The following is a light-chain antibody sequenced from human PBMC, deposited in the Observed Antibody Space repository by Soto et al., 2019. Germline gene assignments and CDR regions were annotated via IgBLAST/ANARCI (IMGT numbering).Light chain of an antibody. CDR3: QQYTSLPRT. CDR1: QDISTY. V-gene: IGKV1-33*01. Sequence: DIQMTQSPSSLSASVGDRVTITCQASQDISTYLNWYQQKPGKAPKLLIYDASTLETGAPSRFRGSGSGTDFTFTISSLQPEDIATYYCQQYTSLPRTFGQGTKLAIK. J-gene: IGKJ2*01. CDR2: DAS.